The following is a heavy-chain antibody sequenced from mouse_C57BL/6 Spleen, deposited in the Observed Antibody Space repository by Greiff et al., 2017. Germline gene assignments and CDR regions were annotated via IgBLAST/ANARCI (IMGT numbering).Heavy chain of an antibody. CDR2: ISSGGSYT. CDR3: ARHPSTVVATDAMDY. J-gene: IGHJ4*01. D-gene: IGHD1-1*01. CDR1: GFTFSSYG. V-gene: IGHV5-6*01. Sequence: EVKLMESGGDLVKPGGSLKLSCAASGFTFSSYGMSWVRQTPDKRLEWVATISSGGSYTYYPDSVKGRFTISRDNAKNTLYLQMSSLKSEDTAMYYCARHPSTVVATDAMDYWGQGTSVTVSS.